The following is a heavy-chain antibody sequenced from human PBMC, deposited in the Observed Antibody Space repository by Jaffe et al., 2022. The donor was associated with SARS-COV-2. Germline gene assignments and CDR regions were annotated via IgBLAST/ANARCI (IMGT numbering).Heavy chain of an antibody. CDR2: IRSKANSYAT. D-gene: IGHD3-9*01. Sequence: EVQLVESGGGLVQPGGSLKLSCAASGFTFSGSAMHWVRQASGKGLEWVGRIRSKANSYATAYAASVKGRFTISRDDSKNTAYLQMNSLKTEDTAVYYCTRRYDILTGSRSLDYWGQGTLVTVSS. CDR1: GFTFSGSA. V-gene: IGHV3-73*01. CDR3: TRRYDILTGSRSLDY. J-gene: IGHJ4*02.